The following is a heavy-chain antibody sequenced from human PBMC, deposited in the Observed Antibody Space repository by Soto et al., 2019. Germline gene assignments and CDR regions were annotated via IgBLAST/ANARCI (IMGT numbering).Heavy chain of an antibody. V-gene: IGHV3-48*03. CDR2: ISSSGSTI. CDR1: GFTFSSYE. J-gene: IGHJ6*02. Sequence: GSLRLSCAASGFTFSSYEMNWVRQAPGKGLEWVSYISSSGSTIYYADSVKGRFTISRDNAKNSLYLQMNSLRAEDTAVYYCARVLNYYDSSGYYYYYYGMDVWGQGTTVTVSS. CDR3: ARVLNYYDSSGYYYYYYGMDV. D-gene: IGHD3-22*01.